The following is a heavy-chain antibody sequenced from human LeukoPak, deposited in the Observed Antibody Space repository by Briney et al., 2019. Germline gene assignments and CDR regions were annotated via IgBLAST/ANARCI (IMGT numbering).Heavy chain of an antibody. Sequence: GGSLRLSCAASGFTFSSYGMHWVRQAPGKGLEWVAFIRYDGSNKYYADSVKGRFTISRDNSKNTLYLQMNSLRAEDTAVYYCAKTRGLKYYFDYWGQGTLVTVSS. D-gene: IGHD3-10*01. J-gene: IGHJ4*02. CDR3: AKTRGLKYYFDY. CDR1: GFTFSSYG. V-gene: IGHV3-30*02. CDR2: IRYDGSNK.